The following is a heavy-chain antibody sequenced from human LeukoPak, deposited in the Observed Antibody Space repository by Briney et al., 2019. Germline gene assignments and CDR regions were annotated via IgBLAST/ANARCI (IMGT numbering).Heavy chain of an antibody. J-gene: IGHJ3*02. V-gene: IGHV1-18*01. CDR2: ISAYNGNT. Sequence: ASVKVSCKASGYTFTSYGISWVRQAPGQGLEWMGWISAYNGNTNYAQKLQGRVTMTTDTSTSAAYMELRSLRSDDTAVYYCARDDYCSGGSCYFEVLGGHAFEIWGQGTMVTVSS. D-gene: IGHD2-15*01. CDR1: GYTFTSYG. CDR3: ARDDYCSGGSCYFEVLGGHAFEI.